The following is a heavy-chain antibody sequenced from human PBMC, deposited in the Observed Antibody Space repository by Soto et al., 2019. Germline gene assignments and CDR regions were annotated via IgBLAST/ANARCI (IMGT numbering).Heavy chain of an antibody. Sequence: PGGSLRLSCAASGFTFSSYGMHWVRQAPGKGLEWVAVISYDGSNKYYADSVKGRFTISRDNSKNTLYLQMNSLRAEDTAVYYCAKELLGMATTVPPFDPWGQGTLVTVSS. D-gene: IGHD5-12*01. CDR3: AKELLGMATTVPPFDP. CDR2: ISYDGSNK. V-gene: IGHV3-30*18. CDR1: GFTFSSYG. J-gene: IGHJ5*02.